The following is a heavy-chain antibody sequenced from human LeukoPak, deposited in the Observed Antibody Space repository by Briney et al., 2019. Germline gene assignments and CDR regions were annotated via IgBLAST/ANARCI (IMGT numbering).Heavy chain of an antibody. CDR2: IHHSDGT. V-gene: IGHV4-4*02. J-gene: IGHJ2*01. CDR3: ARREATVVTANDRTWYFDL. CDR1: GGYIRSGYW. Sequence: SGTLSLTCVVSGGYIRSGYWWSWVRQAPGKGLEWIGEIHHSDGTNYNPSLKSRVTISIDKSKNEFSLKVTSVTAADTAVYYCARREATVVTANDRTWYFDLWGRGTLVTVSS. D-gene: IGHD4-23*01.